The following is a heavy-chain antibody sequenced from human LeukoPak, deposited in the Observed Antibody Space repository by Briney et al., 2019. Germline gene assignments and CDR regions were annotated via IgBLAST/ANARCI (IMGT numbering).Heavy chain of an antibody. V-gene: IGHV3-74*01. CDR1: GSTFSSYW. D-gene: IGHD3-10*01. CDR3: AREKDEVAAYYYGSGTDY. CDR2: INSDGSST. Sequence: PGGSLRLSCAASGSTFSSYWMHWVRQAPGKGLVWVSRINSDGSSTSYADSVKGRFTISRDNAKNTLYLQMNSLRAEDTAVYYCAREKDEVAAYYYGSGTDYWGQGTLVTVSS. J-gene: IGHJ4*02.